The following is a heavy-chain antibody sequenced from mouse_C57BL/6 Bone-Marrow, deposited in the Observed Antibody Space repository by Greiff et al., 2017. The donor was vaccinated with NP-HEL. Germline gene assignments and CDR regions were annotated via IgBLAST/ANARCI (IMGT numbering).Heavy chain of an antibody. D-gene: IGHD2-4*01. J-gene: IGHJ3*01. CDR2: ISDGGSYT. CDR1: GFTFSSYA. CDR3: AREDDYDAWFAY. V-gene: IGHV5-4*01. Sequence: DVQLVESGGGLVKPGGFLKLSCAASGFTFSSYAMSWVRQTPEKRLEWVATISDGGSYTYYPDNVKGRFTISRDNAKNNLYLQMSHLKSEDTAMYYCAREDDYDAWFAYWGQGTLVTVSA.